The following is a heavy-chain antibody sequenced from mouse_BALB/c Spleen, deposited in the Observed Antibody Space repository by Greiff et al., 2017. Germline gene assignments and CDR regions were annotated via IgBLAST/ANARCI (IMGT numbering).Heavy chain of an antibody. V-gene: IGHV1-82*01. CDR1: GYAFSSSW. Sequence: VQLQQSGPELVKPGASVKISCKASGYAFSSSWMNWVKQRPGQGLEWIGRIYPGDGDTNYNGKFKGKATLTADKSSSTAYMQLSSLTSVDSAVYFCARGGIHYYDYWGQGTTLTVSS. J-gene: IGHJ2*01. CDR3: ARGGIHYYDY. D-gene: IGHD1-2*01. CDR2: IYPGDGDT.